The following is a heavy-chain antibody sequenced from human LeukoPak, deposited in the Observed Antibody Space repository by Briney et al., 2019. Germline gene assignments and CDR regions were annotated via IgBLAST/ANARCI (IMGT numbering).Heavy chain of an antibody. V-gene: IGHV3-30*18. CDR2: ISYDGSNK. Sequence: SGGSLRFSCAASGFTFSSYGMHWVRQAPGKGLEWVAVISYDGSNKYYADSVKGRFTISRDNSKNTLYLQMNSLRAEDTAVYYCAKDADYDILTAPPDYWGQGTLVTVSS. D-gene: IGHD3-9*01. CDR1: GFTFSSYG. J-gene: IGHJ4*02. CDR3: AKDADYDILTAPPDY.